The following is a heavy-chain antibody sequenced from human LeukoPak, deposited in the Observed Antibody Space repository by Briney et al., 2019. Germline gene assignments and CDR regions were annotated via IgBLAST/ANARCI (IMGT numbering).Heavy chain of an antibody. J-gene: IGHJ4*02. CDR2: INNVGSET. CDR3: AKDETWSFDY. CDR1: EFTFKVYS. Sequence: GGSLRLSCVASEFTFKVYSMHWVRQAPGKGLEWVSTINNVGSETYYADSVRGRFTTSRDNSKNTVYLQMNSLRPEDTAVYYCAKDETWSFDYWGQGTLVTVSS. V-gene: IGHV3-23*01.